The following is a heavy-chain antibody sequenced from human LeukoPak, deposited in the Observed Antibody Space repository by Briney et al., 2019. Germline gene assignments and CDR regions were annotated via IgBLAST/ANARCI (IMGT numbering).Heavy chain of an antibody. CDR2: IYYSGST. CDR1: GGSISSYY. V-gene: IGHV4-59*12. CDR3: ARRGYFDRKIDY. J-gene: IGHJ4*02. Sequence: PSETLSLTCTVSGGSISSYYWSWIRQPPGKGLEWIGYIYYSGSTNYNPSLKSRVTISVDTSKNQFSLKLSSVTAADTAVYYSARRGYFDRKIDYWGQGTLVTVSS. D-gene: IGHD3-9*01.